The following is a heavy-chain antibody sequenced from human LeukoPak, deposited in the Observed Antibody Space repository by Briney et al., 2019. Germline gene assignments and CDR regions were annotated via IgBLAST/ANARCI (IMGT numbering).Heavy chain of an antibody. CDR3: ARDPGWGSSSWYYYYYMDV. D-gene: IGHD6-13*01. J-gene: IGHJ6*03. CDR1: VFTFSSYA. CDR2: ISYDGSNK. V-gene: IGHV3-30*04. Sequence: GGSLRLSCAASVFTFSSYAMHWVRQAPGKGLEWVAIISYDGSNKYYADSVKGRFTISRDNAKNSLYLQMNSLRAEDTAVYYCARDPGWGSSSWYYYYYMDVWGKGTTVTVSS.